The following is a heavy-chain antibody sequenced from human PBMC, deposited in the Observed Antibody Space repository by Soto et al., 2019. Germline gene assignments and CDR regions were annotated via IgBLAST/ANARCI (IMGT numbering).Heavy chain of an antibody. CDR2: INPSGGST. CDR3: ARGVMIAFGGVIVDNWFDP. J-gene: IGHJ5*02. Sequence: GASVKVSCKASGYTFTDYYIHWVRQAPGQGLEWMGVINPSGGSTTYAQRFQGRVTMTRDTPTSTVYMELSSLRSEDTAVYYCARGVMIAFGGVIVDNWFDPWGQGTLVTVSS. D-gene: IGHD3-16*02. CDR1: GYTFTDYY. V-gene: IGHV1-46*01.